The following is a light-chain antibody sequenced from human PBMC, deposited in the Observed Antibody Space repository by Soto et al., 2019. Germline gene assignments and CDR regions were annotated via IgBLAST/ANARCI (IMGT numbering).Light chain of an antibody. Sequence: ESVLTQSPATLSLSPGERATLSCRASQSVNSYLAWYQQRPGQAPRLLIHDASSRATGIQARFSGSGSGTDFTLTISSLAPEDFAVYSCQERTNWPSSTFGQGTRMEIK. CDR3: QERTNWPSST. CDR2: DAS. J-gene: IGKJ5*01. CDR1: QSVNSY. V-gene: IGKV3-11*01.